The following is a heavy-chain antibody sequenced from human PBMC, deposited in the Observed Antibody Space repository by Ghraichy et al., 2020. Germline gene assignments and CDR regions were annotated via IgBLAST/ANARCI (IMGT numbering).Heavy chain of an antibody. Sequence: SETLSLTCAVYGGSFSGYYWSWIRQPPGKGLEWIGEINHSGSTNYNPSLKSRVTISVDTSKNQFSLKLSSVTAADTAVYYCARGGITIFGVVIMPFDYWGQGTLVTVSS. CDR2: INHSGST. D-gene: IGHD3-3*01. CDR1: GGSFSGYY. CDR3: ARGGITIFGVVIMPFDY. V-gene: IGHV4-34*01. J-gene: IGHJ4*02.